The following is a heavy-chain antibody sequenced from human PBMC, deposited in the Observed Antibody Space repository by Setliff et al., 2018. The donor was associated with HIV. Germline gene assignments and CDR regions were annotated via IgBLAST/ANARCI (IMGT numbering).Heavy chain of an antibody. D-gene: IGHD3-22*01. J-gene: IGHJ3*02. V-gene: IGHV4-59*08. CDR1: GDLINNHN. CDR3: ARSRIRGYYDTSPAMAFDI. CDR2: IHYSGTS. Sequence: SSETLSLTCTVSGDLINNHNWNWIRQSPEKGLEWLGNIHYSGTSNYNSSLKSRIVISLDTSKKQFSLHFYSVTAADTAVYYCARSRIRGYYDTSPAMAFDIWGQGTMVT.